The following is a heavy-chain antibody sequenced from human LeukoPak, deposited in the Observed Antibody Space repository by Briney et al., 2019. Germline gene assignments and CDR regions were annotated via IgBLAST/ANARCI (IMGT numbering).Heavy chain of an antibody. Sequence: SVKVSCKASGGTFSSYAISWVRQAPGQGLEWMGGSIPIFGTANYAQKFQGRVTITTDESTSTAYMELSSLRSEDTAVYYCARGRITMIKVVYDAFDIWGQGTMVTVSS. CDR1: GGTFSSYA. D-gene: IGHD3-22*01. V-gene: IGHV1-69*05. CDR3: ARGRITMIKVVYDAFDI. J-gene: IGHJ3*02. CDR2: SIPIFGTA.